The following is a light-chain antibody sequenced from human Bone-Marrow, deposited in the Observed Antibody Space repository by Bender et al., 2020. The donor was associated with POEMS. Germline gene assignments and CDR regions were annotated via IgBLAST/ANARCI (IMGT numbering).Light chain of an antibody. CDR2: GYN. CDR3: SSYAGSNNYV. CDR1: SSNTGSGYD. Sequence: QSVLPQPPSVSGAPGQRVTISCTGSSSNTGSGYDINWYQHLPGTAPKLLIYGYNNRPSWVPDRFSASKSGNTASLTVSGLQAEDEADYYCSSYAGSNNYVFGTGTKVTVL. V-gene: IGLV1-40*01. J-gene: IGLJ1*01.